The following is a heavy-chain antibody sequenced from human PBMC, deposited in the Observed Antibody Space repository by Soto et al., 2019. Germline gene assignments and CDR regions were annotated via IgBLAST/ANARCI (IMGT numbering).Heavy chain of an antibody. Sequence: SDTLSLTCALYGGSFSGYYWRWIRQPPGKGLERIGEINHSGSTNYNPSLKSRVNISVDTSRNQFSLKLSSVTAADTAVYYCARISRTYYNRLDYWGQG. CDR2: INHSGST. J-gene: IGHJ4*02. V-gene: IGHV4-34*01. D-gene: IGHD3-10*01. CDR3: ARISRTYYNRLDY. CDR1: GGSFSGYY.